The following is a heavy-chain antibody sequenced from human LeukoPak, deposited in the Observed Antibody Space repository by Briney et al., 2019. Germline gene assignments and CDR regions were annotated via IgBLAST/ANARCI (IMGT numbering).Heavy chain of an antibody. CDR3: TKDFGAATGY. Sequence: PGGSLRLSCGASGFTFSTYWMHWVRQAPGKGLVWVSRINPDGSVTGYADSVRGRFTVSRDNAKNTVYLQMSSLRAEDTAVYYCTKDFGAATGYWGQGTLVTVPP. CDR1: GFTFSTYW. V-gene: IGHV3-74*01. J-gene: IGHJ4*02. CDR2: INPDGSVT. D-gene: IGHD3-3*01.